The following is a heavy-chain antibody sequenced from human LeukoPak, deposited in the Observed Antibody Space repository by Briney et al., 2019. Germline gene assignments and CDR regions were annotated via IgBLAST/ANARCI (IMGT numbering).Heavy chain of an antibody. Sequence: ASVKVSRKASGYTFTSYGISWVRQAPGQGLEWMGWISAYNGNTNYAQKLQGRVTMTRDTSTSTVYMELSSLRSEDTAVYYCALIIGGLPTFDYWGQGTLVTVSS. J-gene: IGHJ4*02. V-gene: IGHV1-18*01. D-gene: IGHD2/OR15-2a*01. CDR3: ALIIGGLPTFDY. CDR1: GYTFTSYG. CDR2: ISAYNGNT.